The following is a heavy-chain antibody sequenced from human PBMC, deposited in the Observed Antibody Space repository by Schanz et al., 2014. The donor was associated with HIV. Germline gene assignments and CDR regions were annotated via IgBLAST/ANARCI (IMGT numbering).Heavy chain of an antibody. D-gene: IGHD1-1*01. J-gene: IGHJ4*02. V-gene: IGHV3-11*01. CDR1: GFSFSDYY. Sequence: QVQLVESGGGLVKPGGSLRLSCAASGFSFSDYYMSWIRQAPGKGLEWVSYISSTGNTIYYVDSVKDRFTISRDNAQNLVFLQLSSLRAEDTAVYFCARDGYNSLSRKDYYFDTWGQGTLVTVSS. CDR2: ISSTGNTI. CDR3: ARDGYNSLSRKDYYFDT.